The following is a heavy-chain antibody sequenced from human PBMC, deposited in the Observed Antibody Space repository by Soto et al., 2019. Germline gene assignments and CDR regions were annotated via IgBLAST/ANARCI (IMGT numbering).Heavy chain of an antibody. Sequence: HPGGSLRLSCAASGFTFSSYTLNWVRRAPGKGLEWVATSSDRRTGNTHYSDSVRGRFTLSRDYSRNILFLRMDSLRADDTALYYCTTWLTAHFDYWGRGTQVTVSS. CDR2: SSDRRTGNT. J-gene: IGHJ4*02. D-gene: IGHD2-21*02. V-gene: IGHV3-23*01. CDR3: TTWLTAHFDY. CDR1: GFTFSSYT.